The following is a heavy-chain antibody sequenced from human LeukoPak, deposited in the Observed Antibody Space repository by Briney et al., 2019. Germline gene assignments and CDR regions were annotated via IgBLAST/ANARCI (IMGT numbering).Heavy chain of an antibody. J-gene: IGHJ4*02. Sequence: GASVKVSCKASGYTFTGCYMHWVRQAPGQGLEWMGWINLNSGGTKYAQKFQGRVTMTRDTSISTAYMELSRLRSDDTAVYYCARVGSSGSNDYWGQGTLVTVSS. V-gene: IGHV1-2*02. CDR1: GYTFTGCY. CDR2: INLNSGGT. D-gene: IGHD3-22*01. CDR3: ARVGSSGSNDY.